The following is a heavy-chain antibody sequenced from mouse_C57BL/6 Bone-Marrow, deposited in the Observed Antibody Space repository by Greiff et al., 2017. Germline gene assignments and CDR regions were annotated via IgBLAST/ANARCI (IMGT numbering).Heavy chain of an antibody. Sequence: DVQLVESGPELVKPGASVKISCKASGYSFTGYYMHWVKQSSEKSLEWIGEINPSTGGTSYNQKFKGKATLTVDKSSSTAYMQLKSLTSEDSAVYDCARQTAGVATGYLDYWGQGTTVTVSS. CDR2: INPSTGGT. J-gene: IGHJ2*01. CDR1: GYSFTGYY. V-gene: IGHV1-43*01. CDR3: ARQTAGVATGYLDY. D-gene: IGHD1-1*01.